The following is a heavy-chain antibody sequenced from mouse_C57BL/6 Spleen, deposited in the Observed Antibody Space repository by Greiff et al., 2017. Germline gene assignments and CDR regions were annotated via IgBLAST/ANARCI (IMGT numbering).Heavy chain of an antibody. J-gene: IGHJ3*01. Sequence: QVQLQQPGAELVKPVASVTMSCKASCYTFTSYWITWVKQRPGQGLEWIGDIYPGSGSTNYNEKFKSKATLTVDTSSSTAYMQLSSLTSEDSAVYYCARHYYDYDETYWGQGTLVTVSA. V-gene: IGHV1-55*01. D-gene: IGHD2-4*01. CDR2: IYPGSGST. CDR3: ARHYYDYDETY. CDR1: CYTFTSYW.